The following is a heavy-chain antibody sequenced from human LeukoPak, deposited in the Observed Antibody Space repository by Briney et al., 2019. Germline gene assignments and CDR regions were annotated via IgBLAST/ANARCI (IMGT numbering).Heavy chain of an antibody. CDR2: IHISETT. V-gene: IGHV4-4*07. J-gene: IGHJ3*02. D-gene: IGHD1-26*01. CDR3: AREMEARSSNAFDI. Sequence: SETLSLTCTVSGDSISSYYWSWIRQPAGKGLQWIGRIHISETTNNTPSLKSRVTMSLDTSKNQFSLRLSSVTAADTAVYYCAREMEARSSNAFDIWGQGTMVTVSS. CDR1: GDSISSYY.